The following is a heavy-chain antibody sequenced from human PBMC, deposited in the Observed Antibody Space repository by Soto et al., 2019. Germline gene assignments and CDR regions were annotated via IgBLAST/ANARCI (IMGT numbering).Heavy chain of an antibody. Sequence: ASLKVSNTDTDYHFSSSGFGWVRQAPEQGLEWMGWINAYNGNTNYSQKFQDRSTLTRDTSTSTPYMELRSLRSDDTAVYYTARDHPILGPLRCSPLMGDWGQGTTVTVSS. CDR2: INAYNGNT. CDR3: ARDHPILGPLRCSPLMGD. J-gene: IGHJ6*02. D-gene: IGHD3-10*02. V-gene: IGHV1-18*01. CDR1: DYHFSSSG.